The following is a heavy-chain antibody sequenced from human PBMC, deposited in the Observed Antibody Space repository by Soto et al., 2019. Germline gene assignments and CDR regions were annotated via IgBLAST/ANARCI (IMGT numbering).Heavy chain of an antibody. Sequence: QVQLQQWGAGLLKPSETLSLTCAVYGGSFSGYYWSWIRQPPGKGLEWIGEINHSGSTNYNPSLKSRVTISVDTSKNQFSLKLSSVTAADTAVYYCARLKPTIFGPFDYWGQGTLVTVSS. D-gene: IGHD3-3*01. J-gene: IGHJ4*02. CDR2: INHSGST. CDR1: GGSFSGYY. V-gene: IGHV4-34*01. CDR3: ARLKPTIFGPFDY.